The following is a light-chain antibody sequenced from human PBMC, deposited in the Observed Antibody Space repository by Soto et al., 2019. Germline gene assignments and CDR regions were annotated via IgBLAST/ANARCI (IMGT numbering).Light chain of an antibody. J-gene: IGKJ5*01. V-gene: IGKV1-39*01. CDR2: TAS. Sequence: DIPMSQSPSSLSASVGDRVTITCRASQNIYNYLNWYQQKPGKAPKLLIFTASSLRSGVPSRFIGSGSGTDFTLTISTLQPEDFATYYCQQSFSPLPITFGQGTRLEMK. CDR1: QNIYNY. CDR3: QQSFSPLPIT.